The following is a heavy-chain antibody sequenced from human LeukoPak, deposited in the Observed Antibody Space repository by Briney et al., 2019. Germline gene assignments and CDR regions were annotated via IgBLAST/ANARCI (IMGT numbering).Heavy chain of an antibody. D-gene: IGHD3-10*01. CDR3: ARRWLDYGSGSPPYYYYMDV. CDR2: IYPGDSDN. V-gene: IGHV5-51*01. CDR1: GYIFATYW. Sequence: GESLKISCKGFGYIFATYWIGWVRRMPGRGLEWMGIIYPGDSDNRYSPSFQGQVTISADKSISTAYLQWSSLKASDTAMYYCARRWLDYGSGSPPYYYYMDVWGKGTTVTVSS. J-gene: IGHJ6*03.